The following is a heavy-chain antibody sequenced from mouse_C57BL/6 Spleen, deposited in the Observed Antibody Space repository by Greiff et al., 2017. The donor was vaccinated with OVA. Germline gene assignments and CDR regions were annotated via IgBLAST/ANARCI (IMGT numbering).Heavy chain of an antibody. CDR1: GYTFTSYW. V-gene: IGHV1-69*01. D-gene: IGHD1-1*01. J-gene: IGHJ1*03. CDR2: IDPSDSYT. Sequence: VQLQQPGAELVMPGASVKLSCKASGYTFTSYWMHWVKQRPGQGLEWIGEIDPSDSYTNYNQKFKGKSTLTVDKSSSTAYMQLSSLTSEDSAVYYCARYSSSWYFDVWGTGTTVTVSS. CDR3: ARYSSSWYFDV.